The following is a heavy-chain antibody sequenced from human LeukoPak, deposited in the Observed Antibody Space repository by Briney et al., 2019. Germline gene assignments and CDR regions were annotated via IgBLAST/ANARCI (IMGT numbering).Heavy chain of an antibody. Sequence: ASVKVSGKVSGYTLTELSMHWVRQAPGKGLEWMGGFDPEDDKTIYAQKFQGRVTMTEDTSTDTAYMELSSLRSEDTAVYYCATELATVITTARHYWGQGTLVTVSS. CDR2: FDPEDDKT. V-gene: IGHV1-24*01. CDR1: GYTLTELS. CDR3: ATELATVITTARHY. J-gene: IGHJ4*02. D-gene: IGHD4-23*01.